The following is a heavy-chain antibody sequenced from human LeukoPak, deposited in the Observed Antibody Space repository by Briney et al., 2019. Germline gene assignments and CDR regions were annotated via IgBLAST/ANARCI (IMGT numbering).Heavy chain of an antibody. CDR3: ASDEDSDY. J-gene: IGHJ4*02. CDR1: GYSFTGYY. Sequence: AASVTVSCKASGYSFTGYYLHWVRQAPAQGLEWMGRINPNSGGTNYSQKFHGRVTMTRDTSISTAYLDLSRLTSDDTAVYYCASDEDSDYWGQGTLVTVSS. CDR2: INPNSGGT. V-gene: IGHV1-2*06.